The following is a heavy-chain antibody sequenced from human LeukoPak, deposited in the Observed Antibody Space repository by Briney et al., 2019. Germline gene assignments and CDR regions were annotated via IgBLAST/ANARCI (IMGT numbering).Heavy chain of an antibody. CDR3: AKAARVLRFLEWLFDY. Sequence: SGGSLRLSCAASGFTFSSYAMSWVRQAPGKGLEWISAISGSGGSTYYADSVKGRFTISRDNSKNTLYLQMNSLRAEDTAVYYCAKAARVLRFLEWLFDYWGQGTLVTVSS. CDR2: ISGSGGST. CDR1: GFTFSSYA. V-gene: IGHV3-23*01. J-gene: IGHJ4*02. D-gene: IGHD3-3*01.